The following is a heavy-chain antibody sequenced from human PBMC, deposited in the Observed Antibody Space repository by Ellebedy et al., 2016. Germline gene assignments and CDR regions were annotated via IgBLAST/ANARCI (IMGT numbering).Heavy chain of an antibody. Sequence: ASVKVSXKASGYTFTSYHMHWVRQAPGQGLEWMGIINPSGGSTSYAQKFQGRVTMTRDTSTSTAYMELSSLRSEDTAVYYCARGYPPLNYDSSGYQYYFDYWGQGTRVTVSS. CDR3: ARGYPPLNYDSSGYQYYFDY. D-gene: IGHD3-22*01. CDR2: INPSGGST. J-gene: IGHJ4*02. V-gene: IGHV1-46*01. CDR1: GYTFTSYH.